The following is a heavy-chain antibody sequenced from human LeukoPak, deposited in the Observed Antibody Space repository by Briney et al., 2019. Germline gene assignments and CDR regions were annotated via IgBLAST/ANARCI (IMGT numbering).Heavy chain of an antibody. Sequence: PGGSLRLSCAASGFTFSSYAMHWVRQAPGKGLVWVSRINSDGSSTSYADSVKGRFTISRDNAKNTLYLQMNSLRAEDTAVYYCARYSSSWYGNFDYWGQGTLVTVSS. CDR2: INSDGSST. D-gene: IGHD6-13*01. CDR3: ARYSSSWYGNFDY. J-gene: IGHJ4*02. CDR1: GFTFSSYA. V-gene: IGHV3-74*01.